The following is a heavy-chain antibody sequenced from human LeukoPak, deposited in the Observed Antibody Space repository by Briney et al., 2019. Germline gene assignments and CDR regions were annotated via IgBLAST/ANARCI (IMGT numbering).Heavy chain of an antibody. CDR2: IYTSGST. V-gene: IGHV4-4*09. CDR3: ARLGGSYRIDY. J-gene: IGHJ4*02. Sequence: SETLSLTCTVSGGSTSSYYWSWIRQPPGKGLEWIGYIYTSGSTNYNPSLKSRVTISVDTSKNQFSLKLSSVTAADTAVYYCARLGGSYRIDYWGQGTLVTVSS. D-gene: IGHD1-26*01. CDR1: GGSTSSYY.